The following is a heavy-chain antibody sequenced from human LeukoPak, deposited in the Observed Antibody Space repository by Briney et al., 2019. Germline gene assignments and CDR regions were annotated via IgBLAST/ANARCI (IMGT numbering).Heavy chain of an antibody. J-gene: IGHJ2*01. V-gene: IGHV3-48*04. Sequence: GGSLRLSCAASGFTFSSYAMNWVRQAPGKGLEWVSYISNSATTTYYADSVKGRFTVSRDNAKNSLYLQMNSLRAEDTAVYYCARGGGTVTMSHWYFDLWGRGTLVTVSS. CDR3: ARGGGTVTMSHWYFDL. CDR1: GFTFSSYA. D-gene: IGHD4-17*01. CDR2: ISNSATTT.